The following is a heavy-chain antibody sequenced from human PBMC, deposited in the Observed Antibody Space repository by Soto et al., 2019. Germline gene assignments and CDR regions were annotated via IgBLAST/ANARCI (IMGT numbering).Heavy chain of an antibody. CDR3: ARSYCSGGSCYPTQHDY. CDR1: GGTFSSYA. V-gene: IGHV1-69*01. Sequence: QVQLVQSGAEVQKPGSSVKVSCKASGGTFSSYAISWVRQAPGQGLEWMGGIIPIFGTANYAQKFQGRVTITADESTSTAYMELRSLRSEDTAVYYCARSYCSGGSCYPTQHDYWGQGTLVTVSS. CDR2: IIPIFGTA. D-gene: IGHD2-15*01. J-gene: IGHJ4*02.